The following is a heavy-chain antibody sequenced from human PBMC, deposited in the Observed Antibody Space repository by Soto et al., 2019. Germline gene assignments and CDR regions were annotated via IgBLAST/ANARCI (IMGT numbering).Heavy chain of an antibody. V-gene: IGHV4-39*01. CDR1: GGSISSSSYY. J-gene: IGHJ4*02. CDR3: ARRLTSFSSWYDGDYFAY. Sequence: QLQLQESGPGLVKPSETLSLTCTVSGGSISSSSYYWGWIRQPPGKGLEWIGSIYYSGSTYYNPSLKSRVTISVDTSKNQFSLKLSSVTAADTAVYYCARRLTSFSSWYDGDYFAYWCQGTLVTVSS. CDR2: IYYSGST. D-gene: IGHD6-13*01.